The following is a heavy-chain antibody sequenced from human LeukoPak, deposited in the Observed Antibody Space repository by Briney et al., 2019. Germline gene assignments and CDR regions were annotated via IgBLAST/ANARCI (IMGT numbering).Heavy chain of an antibody. D-gene: IGHD1-14*01. CDR3: ARRRVGTHFDY. CDR1: GYTFTSYD. CDR2: MNPNSANA. V-gene: IGHV1-8*03. J-gene: IGHJ4*02. Sequence: ASVKVSCKASGYTFTSYDINWVRQATGQGLEWMGWMNPNSANADHAQKFQGRVTITRNTSISTAYMELSSLRFEDAAVYYCARRRVGTHFDYWGQGTLVTVSS.